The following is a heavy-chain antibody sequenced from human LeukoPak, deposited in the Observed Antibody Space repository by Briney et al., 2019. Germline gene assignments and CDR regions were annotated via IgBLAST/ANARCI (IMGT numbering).Heavy chain of an antibody. V-gene: IGHV3-30*18. D-gene: IGHD6-19*01. CDR3: AKSSTSISSGRPQFREEKYYFDY. CDR1: RFTFSSYG. CDR2: ISYDGSNK. J-gene: IGHJ4*02. Sequence: GGSLRLSCAASRFTFSSYGMHWVRQAPGKGLEWVAVISYDGSNKFYADSVKGRFTISRDNSKNTLYLQMNSLRAEDTAVYYCAKSSTSISSGRPQFREEKYYFDYWGQGTLVTVSS.